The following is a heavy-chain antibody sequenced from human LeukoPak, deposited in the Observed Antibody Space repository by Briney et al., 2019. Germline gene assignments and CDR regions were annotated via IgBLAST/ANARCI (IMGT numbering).Heavy chain of an antibody. D-gene: IGHD1-26*01. J-gene: IGHJ4*02. CDR2: IYTSGST. Sequence: SETLSLTCTVSGGSISSGSYYWSWIRQPAGKGLEWIGRIYTSGSTNYNPSLKSRVTISVDTSKNQFSLKLSSVTAADTAVYYCARRERSSPVGYWGRGTLVTVSS. V-gene: IGHV4-61*02. CDR1: GGSISSGSYY. CDR3: ARRERSSPVGY.